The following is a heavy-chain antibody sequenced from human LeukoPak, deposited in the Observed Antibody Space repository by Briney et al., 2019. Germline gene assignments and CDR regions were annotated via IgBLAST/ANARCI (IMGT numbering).Heavy chain of an antibody. CDR1: GFSFSSYR. J-gene: IGHJ3*02. CDR2: INWNGGST. CDR3: ARGGRLTMIWNGAFDI. V-gene: IGHV3-20*04. Sequence: GGSLRLSCAASGFSFSSYRMNWVRQAPGKGLEWVSGINWNGGSTGYADSVKGRFTISRDNAKNSLYLQMNSLRAEDTALYYCARGGRLTMIWNGAFDIWGQGTMVTVSS. D-gene: IGHD3-22*01.